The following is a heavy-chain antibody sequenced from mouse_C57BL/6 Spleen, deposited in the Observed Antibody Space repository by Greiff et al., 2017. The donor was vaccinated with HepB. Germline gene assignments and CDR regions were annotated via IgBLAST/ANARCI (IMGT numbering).Heavy chain of an antibody. V-gene: IGHV1-26*01. CDR3: ARPYDYDGYYAMDY. CDR2: INPNNGGT. J-gene: IGHJ4*01. D-gene: IGHD2-4*01. CDR1: GYTFTDYY. Sequence: EVQLQQSGPELVKPGASVKISCKASGYTFTDYYMNWVKQSHGKSLEWIGDINPNNGGTSYNQKFKGKATLTVDKSSSTAYMELRSLTSEDSAVYYCARPYDYDGYYAMDYWGQGTSVTVSS.